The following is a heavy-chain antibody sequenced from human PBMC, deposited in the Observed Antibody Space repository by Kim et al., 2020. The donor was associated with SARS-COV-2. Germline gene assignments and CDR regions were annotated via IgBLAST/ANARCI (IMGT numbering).Heavy chain of an antibody. D-gene: IGHD2-8*02. V-gene: IGHV1-46*01. CDR1: GYTFINYH. CDR2: INPSGATT. J-gene: IGHJ6*02. CDR3: ARLALVGGLDV. Sequence: ASVKVSCKASGYTFINYHMHWVRQAPVQGLEWMGIINPSGATTSYAQNFQGRVTVTRDTSTSTVYMELSSLRSEDTAVYYCARLALVGGLDVWGQGTTVTVSS.